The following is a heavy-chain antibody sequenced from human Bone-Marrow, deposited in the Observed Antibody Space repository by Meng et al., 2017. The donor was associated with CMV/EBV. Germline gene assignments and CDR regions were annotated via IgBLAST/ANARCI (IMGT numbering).Heavy chain of an antibody. D-gene: IGHD5-18*01. V-gene: IGHV3-30*02. J-gene: IGHJ6*02. Sequence: GESLKISCAASGFTFSGYGMHWVRQAPGKGLEWVAFIRYDGSNEYYADSVKGRFTISRENSKNTLYLQMNSLRAEDTAVYYCARDLWVLEDTAMVSNYYYYYGMDVWGQGTTVTVSS. CDR2: IRYDGSNE. CDR1: GFTFSGYG. CDR3: ARDLWVLEDTAMVSNYYYYYGMDV.